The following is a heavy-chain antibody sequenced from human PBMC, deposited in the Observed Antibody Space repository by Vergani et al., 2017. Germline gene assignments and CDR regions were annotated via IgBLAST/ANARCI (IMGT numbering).Heavy chain of an antibody. CDR3: ARPHGGILQPDPRRLDY. V-gene: IGHV1-46*03. Sequence: QVLLVQSGAEVKNPGASVRVSCKTSGYTFTNYYIHWVRQAPGQGLEWMGIINPSGGSTTYAQQFQGRLTMTRDTSTSTVYMDLSNLRSEDTAVYYCARPHGGILQPDPRRLDYWGQGTLVTVSS. CDR2: INPSGGST. J-gene: IGHJ4*02. CDR1: GYTFTNYY.